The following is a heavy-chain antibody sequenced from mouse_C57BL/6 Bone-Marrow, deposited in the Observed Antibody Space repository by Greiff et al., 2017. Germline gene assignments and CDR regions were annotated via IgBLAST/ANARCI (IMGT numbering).Heavy chain of an antibody. V-gene: IGHV14-4*01. CDR3: TRIAY. CDR1: GFNIKDDY. J-gene: IGHJ3*01. CDR2: IDPENGDT. Sequence: DVKLQESGAELVRPGASVKLSCTASGFNIKDDYMHWVKQRPEQGLEWIGWIDPENGDTEYATKFQGKATITVDTSSNTAYLQLSSLTSEDTAVYYCTRIAYWGQGTLVTVSA.